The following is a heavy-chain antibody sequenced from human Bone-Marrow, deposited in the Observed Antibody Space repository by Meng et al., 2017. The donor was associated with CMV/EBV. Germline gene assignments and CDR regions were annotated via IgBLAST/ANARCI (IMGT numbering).Heavy chain of an antibody. CDR2: IYSGGYT. CDR3: ARGVGTEYQLLPLRY. V-gene: IGHV3-53*01. CDR1: GFTVSSNY. Sequence: GESLKISCAASGFTVSSNYMSWVRQAPGKGLEWVSVIYSGGYTYYADSVKGRFTISRDNSKSTLYLQMNSLRAEDTAVYYCARGVGTEYQLLPLRYWGQGTLVTVYS. D-gene: IGHD2-2*01. J-gene: IGHJ4*02.